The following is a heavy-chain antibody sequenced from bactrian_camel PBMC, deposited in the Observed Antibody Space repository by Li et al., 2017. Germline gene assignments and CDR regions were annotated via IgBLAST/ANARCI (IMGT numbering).Heavy chain of an antibody. J-gene: IGHJ6*01. CDR2: INSGGSLT. V-gene: IGHV3S40*01. Sequence: VQLVESGGGLVQPGGSLRLSCAASGFSFSSYTMNWVRQAPGKGLEWVSSINSGGSLTYYADSVKVRFTISRDNAKITVYLQLNSLKTEDMAIYYCANVQIPGWAHMDDVRPGFGYGGQGTQVTVS. CDR1: GFSFSSYT. D-gene: IGHD5*01. CDR3: ANVQIPGWAHMDDVRPGFGY.